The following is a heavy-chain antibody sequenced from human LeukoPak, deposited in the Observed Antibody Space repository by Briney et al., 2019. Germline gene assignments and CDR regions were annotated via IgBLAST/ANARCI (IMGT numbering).Heavy chain of an antibody. CDR1: GFTFSSYW. Sequence: PGGSLRLSCAASGFTFSSYWMSWVRQAPGKGLEWVANIKQDGSEKYYVDSVKGRFTISRDNAKNSLYLQMNSLRAEDTAVYYCARPRWLQFGPHDCWGQGTLVTVSS. J-gene: IGHJ4*02. D-gene: IGHD5-24*01. CDR3: ARPRWLQFGPHDC. CDR2: IKQDGSEK. V-gene: IGHV3-7*01.